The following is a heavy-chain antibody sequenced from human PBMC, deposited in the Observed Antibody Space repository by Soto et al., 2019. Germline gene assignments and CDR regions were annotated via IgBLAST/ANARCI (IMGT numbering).Heavy chain of an antibody. CDR2: IYSGGST. J-gene: IGHJ4*02. V-gene: IGHV3-53*01. CDR3: ARAPVYDSSGYYIY. D-gene: IGHD3-22*01. CDR1: GFTVSSNY. Sequence: PGGSLRLSCAASGFTVSSNYMSWVRQAPGKGLEWVSVIYSGGSTYYADSVKGRFTISRDNSKNTLYLQMNSPRAEDTAVYYCARAPVYDSSGYYIYWGQGTLVTVSS.